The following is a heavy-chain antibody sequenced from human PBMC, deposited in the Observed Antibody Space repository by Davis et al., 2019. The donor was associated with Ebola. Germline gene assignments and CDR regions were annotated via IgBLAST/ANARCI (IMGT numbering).Heavy chain of an antibody. V-gene: IGHV4-4*07. D-gene: IGHD6-13*01. Sequence: SETLSLTCTVSGGSISTYYWSWIRQPAGKGLEWIGRIYTSGSTNYNPSLESRVTMSVDTSKNQFSLKLSSVTAADTAVYYCARDQRVQPLDYWGQGTLVNVSS. J-gene: IGHJ4*02. CDR1: GGSISTYY. CDR3: ARDQRVQPLDY. CDR2: IYTSGST.